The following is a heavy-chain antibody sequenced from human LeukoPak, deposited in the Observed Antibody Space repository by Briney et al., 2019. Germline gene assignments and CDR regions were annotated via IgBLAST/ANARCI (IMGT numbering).Heavy chain of an antibody. CDR3: ANQYFDH. CDR2: IYSGGGT. D-gene: IGHD2-2*01. CDR1: GFTVSSNY. Sequence: GGSLRLSCAASGFTVSSNYMTWVRQAPGKGLEWVSVIYSGGGTYYADSVKGRFTFSRDISNNTVYLQMNSLRTEDTAVYYCANQYFDHWGQGTLVTVSS. J-gene: IGHJ4*02. V-gene: IGHV3-53*05.